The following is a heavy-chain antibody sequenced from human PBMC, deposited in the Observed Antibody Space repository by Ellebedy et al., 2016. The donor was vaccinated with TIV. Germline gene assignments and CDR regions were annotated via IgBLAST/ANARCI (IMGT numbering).Heavy chain of an antibody. Sequence: GESLKISXKGSGYSFTSYWIGWVRQMPGKGLEWMGIIYPGDSDTRYSPSFQGQVTISADKSISTAYLQWSSLKASDTAMYYCASSDILTGSPLYGMDVWGQGTTVTVSS. CDR1: GYSFTSYW. J-gene: IGHJ6*02. V-gene: IGHV5-51*01. D-gene: IGHD3-9*01. CDR3: ASSDILTGSPLYGMDV. CDR2: IYPGDSDT.